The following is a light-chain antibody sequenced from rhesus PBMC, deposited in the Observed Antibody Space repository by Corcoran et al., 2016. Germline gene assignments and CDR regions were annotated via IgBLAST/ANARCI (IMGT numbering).Light chain of an antibody. CDR1: QSVSNH. V-gene: IGKV3-42*03. J-gene: IGKJ4*01. Sequence: EIVLTQSPATLSLSPGERATLSCRASQSVSNHLAWYQQKPGQVPRLLSYDTSTRATGIPDRFSGSGSGTGFTLTISSLEPEDFAVYYCQQYNNWPLTFGGGTKVEIK. CDR2: DTS. CDR3: QQYNNWPLT.